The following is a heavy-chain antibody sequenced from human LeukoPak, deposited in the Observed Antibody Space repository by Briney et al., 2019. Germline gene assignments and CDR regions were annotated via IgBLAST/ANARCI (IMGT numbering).Heavy chain of an antibody. Sequence: GGSLRLSCAVSGFTFSGFWMSWSRQAPGKGLEWVASINSDGSEGYYADVVKGRFTISRDNAKNSLYLQINSLRAEDTAVYYCARDQDDSFDYWGQGTLVTVSS. J-gene: IGHJ4*02. CDR3: ARDQDDSFDY. V-gene: IGHV3-7*03. CDR2: INSDGSEG. CDR1: GFTFSGFW. D-gene: IGHD2-15*01.